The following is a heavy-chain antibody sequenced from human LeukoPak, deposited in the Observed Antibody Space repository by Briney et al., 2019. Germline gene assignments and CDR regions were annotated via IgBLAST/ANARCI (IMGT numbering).Heavy chain of an antibody. D-gene: IGHD5-24*01. V-gene: IGHV4-59*01. J-gene: IGHJ4*02. Sequence: SETLSLTCTVSGGSISSYYWSWIRQPPGKGLEWIGYIYYSGSTNYNPPLKSRVTISVDTSKNQFSLKLSSVTAADTAVYYCARDVSRGGDGYNIWGQGTLVTVSS. CDR3: ARDVSRGGDGYNI. CDR1: GGSISSYY. CDR2: IYYSGST.